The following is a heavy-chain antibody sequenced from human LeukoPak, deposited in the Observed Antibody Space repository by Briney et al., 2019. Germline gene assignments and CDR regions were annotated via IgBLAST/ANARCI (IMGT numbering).Heavy chain of an antibody. CDR3: ARGVSRYFDY. CDR2: IIPILSTT. V-gene: IGHV1-69*13. Sequence: SVKVSCMASGASFNNYAISWVRQAPGQGLEWMGGIIPILSTTNSAQKFQGRVTITADVSTDTASMELSSLRSEDTAVYYCARGVSRYFDYWGQGTLVLVSS. CDR1: GASFNNYA. J-gene: IGHJ4*02.